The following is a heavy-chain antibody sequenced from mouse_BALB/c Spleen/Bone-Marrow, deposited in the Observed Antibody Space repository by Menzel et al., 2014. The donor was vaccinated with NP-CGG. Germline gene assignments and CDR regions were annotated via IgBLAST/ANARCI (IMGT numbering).Heavy chain of an antibody. V-gene: IGHV14-3*02. CDR3: ARQEFAIYWYFDV. J-gene: IGHJ1*01. CDR2: IDPANGNT. CDR1: GFNIKDTY. Sequence: VHVKQSGAELVKPGASVKLSCSASGFNIKDTYTHWVKQRPEQGLEWIGRIDPANGNTKYDPKFQDKATITADTSSNTVDLQLSSLTFEDTAVYYCARQEFAIYWYFDVWGAGTTVTVSS. D-gene: IGHD1-3*01.